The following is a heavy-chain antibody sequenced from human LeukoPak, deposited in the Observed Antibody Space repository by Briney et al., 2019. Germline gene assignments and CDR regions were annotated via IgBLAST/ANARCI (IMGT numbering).Heavy chain of an antibody. CDR2: IYCCGSK. CDR3: AKTTNGGYWFFDL. J-gene: IGHJ2*01. D-gene: IGHD4-11*01. Sequence: GGSLRLYCAASGLTISSYHMSWVRLAPGKDLEWVSVIYCCGSKYYAASVEGRFTISRDNSKNPVYLQMNGLSGEDTAVDYCAKTTNGGYWFFDLWARGTRVSVFS. V-gene: IGHV3-53*01. CDR1: GLTISSYH.